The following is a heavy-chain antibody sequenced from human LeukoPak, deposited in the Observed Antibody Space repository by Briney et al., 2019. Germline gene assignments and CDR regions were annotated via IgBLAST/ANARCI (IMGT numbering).Heavy chain of an antibody. D-gene: IGHD4-17*01. CDR1: GYSFTSYW. CDR3: ARAYGDYEGYFDY. J-gene: IGHJ4*02. CDR2: IYPGDSDT. Sequence: GESLKISCKGSGYSFTSYWICWVRQMSGKCLEWMGIIYPGDSDTRYSPSFQGQVTISADKSISTAYLQWTSLKASDTAMYYCARAYGDYEGYFDYWGQGTLVTVSS. V-gene: IGHV5-51*01.